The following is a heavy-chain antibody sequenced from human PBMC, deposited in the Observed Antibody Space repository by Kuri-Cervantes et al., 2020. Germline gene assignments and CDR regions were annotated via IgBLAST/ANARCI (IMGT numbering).Heavy chain of an antibody. CDR1: GGTFSSYA. CDR2: INTNTGNP. J-gene: IGHJ4*02. Sequence: ASVKVSCKASGGTFSSYAISWVRQAPGQGLEWMGWINTNTGNPEYAQGFTRRFVFSLDTSVSTAYLQISSLKAEDTAVYYCARVGFTMVRGVDLDYWGQGTLVTVSS. D-gene: IGHD3-10*01. CDR3: ARVGFTMVRGVDLDY. V-gene: IGHV7-4-1*02.